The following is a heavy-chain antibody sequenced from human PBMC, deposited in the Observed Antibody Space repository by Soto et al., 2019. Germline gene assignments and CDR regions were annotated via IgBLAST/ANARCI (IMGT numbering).Heavy chain of an antibody. CDR1: GYTLTELS. Sequence: GASVKVSCKVSGYTLTELSMHWVRQAPGKGLEWMGGFDPEDGETIYAQKFQGRVTMTEDTSTDTAYMELSSLRSEDTAVYYCATGSHLYDILTGYYSPTPPYWGQGTLVTVSS. V-gene: IGHV1-24*01. CDR2: FDPEDGET. CDR3: ATGSHLYDILTGYYSPTPPY. D-gene: IGHD3-9*01. J-gene: IGHJ4*02.